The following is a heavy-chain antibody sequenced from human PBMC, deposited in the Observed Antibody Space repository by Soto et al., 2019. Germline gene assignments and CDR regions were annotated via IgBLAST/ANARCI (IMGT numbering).Heavy chain of an antibody. J-gene: IGHJ6*02. CDR2: IKSKTDGGTT. V-gene: IGHV3-15*07. D-gene: IGHD3-3*01. Sequence: GGSLRLSCAASGVTFSNAWMNWVRQAPGKGLEWVGRIKSKTDGGTTDYAAPVKGRFTISRDDSKNTLYLQMNSLKTEDTAVYYCTTLSITIFGVVLMDVWGQGTPVTVSS. CDR1: GVTFSNAW. CDR3: TTLSITIFGVVLMDV.